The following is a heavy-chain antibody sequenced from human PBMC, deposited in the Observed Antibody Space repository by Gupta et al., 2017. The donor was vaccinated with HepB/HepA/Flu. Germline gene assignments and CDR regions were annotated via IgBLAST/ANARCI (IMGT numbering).Heavy chain of an antibody. CDR2: IAHDGSVT. J-gene: IGHJ5*01. CDR3: AKETSIFMSSSLDS. CDR1: GFPFKYFG. Sequence: QVQVVESGGDVVQPGTSLRLSCATSGFPFKYFGLQWVRQAPGKGLEWVTVIAHDGSVTHYADSVKGRCTISRDKSKGTLDLQMNSLRVEDTATYYCAKETSIFMSSSLDSWGQGTLVTVSS. D-gene: IGHD3-16*01. V-gene: IGHV3-30*18.